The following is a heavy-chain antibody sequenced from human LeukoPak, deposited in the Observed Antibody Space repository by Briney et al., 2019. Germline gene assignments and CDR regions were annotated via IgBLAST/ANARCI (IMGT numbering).Heavy chain of an antibody. J-gene: IGHJ4*02. CDR1: GFTFSSYA. V-gene: IGHV3-66*01. D-gene: IGHD4-17*01. CDR3: ASTFYGDSPPY. Sequence: GGSLRLSCATSGFTFSSYAMSWVRQAPGKGLEWVSVIYSGGSTYYADSVKGRFTISRDNSKNTLYLQMNSLRAEDTAVYYCASTFYGDSPPYWGQGTLVTVSS. CDR2: IYSGGST.